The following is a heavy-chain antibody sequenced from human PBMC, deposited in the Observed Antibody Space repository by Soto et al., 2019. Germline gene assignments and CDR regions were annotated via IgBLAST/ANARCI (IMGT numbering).Heavy chain of an antibody. CDR1: GGSFSGYY. V-gene: IGHV4-34*04. J-gene: IGHJ4*02. CDR3: ARGISMRVLVQGDAPDKYYLDS. Sequence: SETLSLTCAVYGGSFSGYYWTRIRQPPGKGLEWIGEINHSGSTNNNPSFKSRATISVDTSKNQFSLKLSSMTAADTAAYYCARGISMRVLVQGDAPDKYYLDSWGQGTLVTVSS. D-gene: IGHD3-22*01. CDR2: INHSGST.